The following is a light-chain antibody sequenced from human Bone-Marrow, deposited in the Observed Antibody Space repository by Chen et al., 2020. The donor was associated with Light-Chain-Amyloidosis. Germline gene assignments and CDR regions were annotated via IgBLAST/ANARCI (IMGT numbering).Light chain of an antibody. Sequence: VLTQSLATLSLSPGERATLSCRASQSVSSYLAWYQQKPGQAPRLLIYDASNRATGIPARLSGSGSGTDFTLTISSLEPEDFAVYYCQQRSNWPTFGQGTRLEI. V-gene: IGKV3-11*01. CDR3: QQRSNWPT. CDR1: QSVSSY. CDR2: DAS. J-gene: IGKJ5*01.